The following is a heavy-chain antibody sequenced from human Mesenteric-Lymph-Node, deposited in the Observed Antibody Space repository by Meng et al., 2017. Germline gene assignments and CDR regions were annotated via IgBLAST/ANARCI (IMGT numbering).Heavy chain of an antibody. J-gene: IGHJ5*02. CDR1: GFAFNDAW. V-gene: IGHV3-15*01. D-gene: IGHD2-8*02. CDR2: VRSKGAGGTT. Sequence: GESLKISCEASGFAFNDAWMSWVRQAPGKGLEWVGRVRSKGAGGTTEYAAPVRGRFTISRDDSKNTLFLQMDSLKSEDTAVYYCTTTYGTGPWGQGTLVTVSS. CDR3: TTTYGTGP.